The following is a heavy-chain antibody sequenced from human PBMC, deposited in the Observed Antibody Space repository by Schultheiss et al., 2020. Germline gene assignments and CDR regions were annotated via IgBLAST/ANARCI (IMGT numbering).Heavy chain of an antibody. Sequence: GGSLRLSCAASGFTFSDYYMSWIRQAPGKGLEWVSAISGSGGSTYYADSVKGRFTISRDNSKNTLYLQMNSLRAEDTAVYYCARDARVTGTTWYFDYWGQGTLVTVSS. CDR2: ISGSGGST. J-gene: IGHJ4*02. D-gene: IGHD1-7*01. CDR1: GFTFSDYY. CDR3: ARDARVTGTTWYFDY. V-gene: IGHV3-23*01.